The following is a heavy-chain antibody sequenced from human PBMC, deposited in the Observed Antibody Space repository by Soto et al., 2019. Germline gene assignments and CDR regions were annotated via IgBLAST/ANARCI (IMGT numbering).Heavy chain of an antibody. Sequence: PGGSLRLSCAASGFTFSSYGMHWVRQAPGKGLEWVAVISYDGSNKYYADSVKGRFTISRDNSKNTLYLQMNSLRAEDTAVYYCAKDVEALARVGGMDVWGQVTTVTVSS. J-gene: IGHJ6*02. CDR3: AKDVEALARVGGMDV. V-gene: IGHV3-30*18. CDR2: ISYDGSNK. CDR1: GFTFSSYG. D-gene: IGHD6-6*01.